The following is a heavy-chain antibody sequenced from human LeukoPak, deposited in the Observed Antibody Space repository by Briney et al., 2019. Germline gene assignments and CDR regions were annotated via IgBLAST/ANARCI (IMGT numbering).Heavy chain of an antibody. D-gene: IGHD6-13*01. Sequence: PGGSLRHSCAASGFTFDDYAMHRVRQAPGKGLEWVSLITWDGDNTYYADSVKGRFTISRDNSKNSLYLHMNSLRGEDTAFYYCAKGTSSWHEFDYWGQGTLVTVSS. J-gene: IGHJ4*02. CDR1: GFTFDDYA. CDR3: AKGTSSWHEFDY. V-gene: IGHV3-43D*03. CDR2: ITWDGDNT.